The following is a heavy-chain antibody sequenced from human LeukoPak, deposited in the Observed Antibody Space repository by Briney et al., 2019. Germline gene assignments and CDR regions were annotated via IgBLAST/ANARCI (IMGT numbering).Heavy chain of an antibody. CDR2: INPNSGGT. V-gene: IGHV1-2*02. CDR1: GYTFTGYY. J-gene: IGHJ6*03. Sequence: ASVKVSCKASGYTFTGYYMHWVRQAPGQGLEWMGWINPNSGGTNYAQKFQGRVTMTRDTSISTAYMELSRLRSDDTGVYYCAREPIAAAGNYYYYYMDVWGKGTTVTVSS. D-gene: IGHD6-13*01. CDR3: AREPIAAAGNYYYYYMDV.